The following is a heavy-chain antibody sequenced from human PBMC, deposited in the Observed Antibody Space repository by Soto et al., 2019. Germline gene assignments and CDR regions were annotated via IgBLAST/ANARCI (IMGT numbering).Heavy chain of an antibody. CDR1: GGSFSGYY. Sequence: QVQLQQWGAGLLKPSETLSLTCAVYGGSFSGYYWSWIRQPPGKGLEWIGEINHSGSTNYNPSLKSRVTISVDTSKNQFSRKLSSVTAADTAVYYCARLPAGRYYDFWSGYYPGDWFDPWGQGTLVTVSS. CDR3: ARLPAGRYYDFWSGYYPGDWFDP. V-gene: IGHV4-34*01. CDR2: INHSGST. D-gene: IGHD3-3*01. J-gene: IGHJ5*02.